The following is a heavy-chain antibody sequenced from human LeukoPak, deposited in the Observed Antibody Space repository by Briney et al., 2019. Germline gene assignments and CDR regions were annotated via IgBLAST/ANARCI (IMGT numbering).Heavy chain of an antibody. CDR3: AKDSPFDY. J-gene: IGHJ4*02. Sequence: LRLSCAASGVTFSSYAMSWVRQAPGKGLEWVSTISGSGGSTSYADSVKGRFPISRDNSKNTLYLQMNSLRAEDTAVYYCAKDSPFDYWGQGTLVTVSS. CDR1: GVTFSSYA. CDR2: ISGSGGST. V-gene: IGHV3-23*01.